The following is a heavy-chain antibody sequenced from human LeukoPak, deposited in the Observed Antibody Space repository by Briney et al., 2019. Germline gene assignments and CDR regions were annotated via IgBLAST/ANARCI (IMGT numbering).Heavy chain of an antibody. J-gene: IGHJ4*02. CDR2: VRDRANSYAT. CDR1: GFSFSDSP. V-gene: IGHV3-73*01. D-gene: IGHD3-9*01. CDR3: TRQRPQTGTFDY. Sequence: GGSLKVSCAASGFSFSDSPMHWVRQASGKGLEWVGRVRDRANSYATGYAASVEGRFTISRDDSENTAYLQMNSLIIEDTAVYYCTRQRPQTGTFDYWGQGVLVTVSS.